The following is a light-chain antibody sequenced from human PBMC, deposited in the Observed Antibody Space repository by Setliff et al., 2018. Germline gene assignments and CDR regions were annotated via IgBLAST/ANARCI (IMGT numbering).Light chain of an antibody. CDR3: QSYDSSLSGSV. J-gene: IGLJ1*01. Sequence: QSVLTQAPSVSGAPGQRVTISCTGSSSNIGAGYDVHWYQQLPGTAPKLLIFGNSNRPSGVLDRFSGSKSGTSASLAITGLQAEDEADYYCQSYDSSLSGSVFGTGTKVTVL. CDR1: SSNIGAGYD. V-gene: IGLV1-40*01. CDR2: GNS.